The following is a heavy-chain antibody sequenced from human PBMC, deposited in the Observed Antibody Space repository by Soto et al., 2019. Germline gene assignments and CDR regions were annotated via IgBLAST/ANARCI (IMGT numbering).Heavy chain of an antibody. CDR2: IVPIFGSA. CDR3: ARGIPVTEALLSYFDY. D-gene: IGHD4-4*01. V-gene: IGHV1-69*13. J-gene: IGHJ4*02. CDR1: GGTFSSYA. Sequence: GASVKVSCKASGGTFSSYAISWVRQAPGQGLEWMGGIVPIFGSANYAQRFQGRVTITADESTSSAYMELNSLRSEDTAVYYCARGIPVTEALLSYFDYWGQGTLVTVSS.